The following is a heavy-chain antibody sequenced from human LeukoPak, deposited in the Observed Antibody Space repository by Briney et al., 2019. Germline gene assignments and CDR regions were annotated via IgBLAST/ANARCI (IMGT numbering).Heavy chain of an antibody. CDR3: ARVAFGLYVMDV. CDR1: GFTFSSYW. V-gene: IGHV3-74*01. D-gene: IGHD3/OR15-3a*01. Sequence: GGSLRLSCAASGFTFSSYWMHWVRHTPGKGLVWVPRIKGDGSSTSYADSVKGRFTISRDNAKNTLYLQMNSLRTEDTAVYYCARVAFGLYVMDVWGQGTTVTVSS. CDR2: IKGDGSST. J-gene: IGHJ6*02.